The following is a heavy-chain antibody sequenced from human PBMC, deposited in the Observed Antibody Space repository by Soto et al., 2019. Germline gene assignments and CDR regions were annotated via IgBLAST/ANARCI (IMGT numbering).Heavy chain of an antibody. CDR3: ARDFSPVRFSSSPGAFDI. CDR2: IYYSGST. Sequence: SQTLSLTCTVSGGSISSSSYYWGWIRQPPGKGLEWIGSIYYSGSTYNNPSLKSRVTISVDTSKNQFSLKLSSVTAADTAVYYCARDFSPVRFSSSPGAFDIWGQGTMVTVSS. J-gene: IGHJ3*02. D-gene: IGHD6-6*01. V-gene: IGHV4-39*07. CDR1: GGSISSSSYY.